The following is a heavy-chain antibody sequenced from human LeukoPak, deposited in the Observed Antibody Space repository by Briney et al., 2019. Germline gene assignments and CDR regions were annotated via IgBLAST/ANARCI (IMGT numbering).Heavy chain of an antibody. D-gene: IGHD3-10*01. J-gene: IGHJ4*02. V-gene: IGHV3-21*04. CDR2: ISSSSSYI. CDR1: GFTFSSYS. Sequence: PGGSLRLSCAASGFTFSSYSMNWVRQAPGKGLEWVSSISSSSSYIYYADSVKGRFTISRDNSKNTLYLQMNSLRAEDTAVYFCAGASGSYSYYFDYWGQGTLVTVSS. CDR3: AGASGSYSYYFDY.